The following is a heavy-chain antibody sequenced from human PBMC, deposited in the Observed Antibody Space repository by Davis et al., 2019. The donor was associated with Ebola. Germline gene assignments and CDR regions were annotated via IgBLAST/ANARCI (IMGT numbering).Heavy chain of an antibody. D-gene: IGHD3-10*01. Sequence: AASVKVSCKASGYTFTNYYMHWVRQAPGQGLEWMGMINPNDGRTIYAQKFEARITITRDTSASTVYMELSSLRSEDTAVYYCAREGGLVRGVVIMWKYGMDVWGQGTTVIVSS. CDR2: INPNDGRT. V-gene: IGHV1-46*01. J-gene: IGHJ6*02. CDR3: AREGGLVRGVVIMWKYGMDV. CDR1: GYTFTNYY.